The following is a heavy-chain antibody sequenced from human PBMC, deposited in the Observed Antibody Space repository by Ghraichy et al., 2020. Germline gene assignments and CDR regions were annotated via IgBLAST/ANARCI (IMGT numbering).Heavy chain of an antibody. D-gene: IGHD2-15*01. J-gene: IGHJ3*02. Sequence: SETLSLTCTVSGGSIGSGGHYWGWIRQYPGKGLEWIGYIYYSGSTYYNPSLRSRGSISIDTSKNHFSLKLSSVTAADTAVYYCARNLAGSDIFDIWGQGTVVTVSS. CDR2: IYYSGST. V-gene: IGHV4-31*03. CDR1: GGSIGSGGHY. CDR3: ARNLAGSDIFDI.